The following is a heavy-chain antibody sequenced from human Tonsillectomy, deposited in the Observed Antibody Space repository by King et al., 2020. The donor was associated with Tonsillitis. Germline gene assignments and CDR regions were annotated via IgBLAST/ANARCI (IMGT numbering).Heavy chain of an antibody. CDR2: ISSSRSYI. CDR3: ARGPTHYDSRGYYHVDY. D-gene: IGHD3-22*01. J-gene: IGHJ4*02. Sequence: EVQLVESGGGLAKPGGSLRLSCAASGFTFSTYSMNWVRQAPGKGLEWVSSISSSRSYIYYADSVKGRFAISRDNAKKSLYLHMNSLRAEDTAVYYCARGPTHYDSRGYYHVDYWGQGTLVTVSS. CDR1: GFTFSTYS. V-gene: IGHV3-21*01.